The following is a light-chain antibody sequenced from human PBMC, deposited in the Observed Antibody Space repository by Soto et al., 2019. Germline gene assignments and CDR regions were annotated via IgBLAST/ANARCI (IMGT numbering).Light chain of an antibody. CDR1: QNIDNN. CDR3: QQYNNWPPLT. Sequence: EIVMTQSPATLSVSPGDRVTLSCRASQNIDNNLAWYQQRPGQPPRLLIYGASTRANGIPARFSGSGSGTEFTLTISSLQSVDFVVYCCQQYNNWPPLTFGGGTKVEIK. CDR2: GAS. J-gene: IGKJ4*01. V-gene: IGKV3D-15*01.